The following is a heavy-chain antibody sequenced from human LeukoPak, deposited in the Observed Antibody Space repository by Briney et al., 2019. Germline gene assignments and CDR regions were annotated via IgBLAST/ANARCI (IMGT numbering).Heavy chain of an antibody. CDR3: ARDIMDLVGATPEFDY. D-gene: IGHD1-26*01. CDR1: GYTFNNYG. CDR2: ISAYNGNT. V-gene: IGHV1-18*01. Sequence: GASVKVSCKASGYTFNNYGISWVRQAPGQGLEWMGWISAYNGNTNYAQKLQGRVTMTTDTSTSTAYMELRSLRSDDTAVYYCARDIMDLVGATPEFDYWGQGTLVTVSS. J-gene: IGHJ4*02.